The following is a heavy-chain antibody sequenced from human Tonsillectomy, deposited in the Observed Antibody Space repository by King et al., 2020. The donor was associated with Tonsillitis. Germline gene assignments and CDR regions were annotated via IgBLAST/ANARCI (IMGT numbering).Heavy chain of an antibody. CDR2: IWYDGSNK. CDR3: ARDRGEMATLDY. D-gene: IGHD5-24*01. V-gene: IGHV3-33*01. J-gene: IGHJ4*02. Sequence: VQLVESGGGVVQPGRSLRLSCAASGFTFSSYGMHWVRQAPGKGLEWVAVIWYDGSNKDYADSVKGRFTISRANSKNTLYLQMNSLRAEDTAVYYCARDRGEMATLDYWGQGTLVTVSS. CDR1: GFTFSSYG.